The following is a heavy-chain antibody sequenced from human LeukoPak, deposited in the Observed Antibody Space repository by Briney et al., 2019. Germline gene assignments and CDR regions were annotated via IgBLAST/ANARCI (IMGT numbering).Heavy chain of an antibody. J-gene: IGHJ4*02. Sequence: GGSLRLSCVASGFSFGKYWMSWVRQAPGKGLEWVANIKLDGSEKNYVDSVKGRFTISRDNTKNSLYLRMNSLRAEDTAVFYCARDQYDTWSRRGNFDSWGQGTLVIVSS. CDR3: ARDQYDTWSRRGNFDS. CDR1: GFSFGKYW. V-gene: IGHV3-7*03. CDR2: IKLDGSEK. D-gene: IGHD3/OR15-3a*01.